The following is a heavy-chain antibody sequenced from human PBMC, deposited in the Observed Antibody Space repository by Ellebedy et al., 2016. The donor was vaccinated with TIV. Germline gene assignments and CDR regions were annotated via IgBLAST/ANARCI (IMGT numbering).Heavy chain of an antibody. D-gene: IGHD5-24*01. CDR1: GASISSYY. V-gene: IGHV4-59*01. CDR2: IYYSGST. J-gene: IGHJ5*02. CDR3: ARVRDGS. Sequence: MPSETLSLTCTVSGASISSYYWSWIRQPPGKGLEWIGYIYYSGSTNYNPSLKSRVTISVDTSKNQFSLKLSSVTAADTAVYYCARVRDGSWGQGTLVTVSS.